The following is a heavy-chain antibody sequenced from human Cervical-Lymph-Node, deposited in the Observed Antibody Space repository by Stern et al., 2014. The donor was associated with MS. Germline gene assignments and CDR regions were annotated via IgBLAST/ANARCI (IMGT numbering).Heavy chain of an antibody. CDR2: FDPEHGET. CDR3: ATHRGRVTYYYGMDV. J-gene: IGHJ6*02. V-gene: IGHV1-24*01. D-gene: IGHD2-21*02. CDR1: GYTLSEIS. Sequence: QVQLVQSGAEVKKPGASVTVSCKVSGYTLSEISMHWAGQAHGKGLEWMGGFDPEHGETRYAQKFQGRVTMAEDRSTDTAYMELSSLRSEDTAVYYCATHRGRVTYYYGMDVWGQGTTVTVSS.